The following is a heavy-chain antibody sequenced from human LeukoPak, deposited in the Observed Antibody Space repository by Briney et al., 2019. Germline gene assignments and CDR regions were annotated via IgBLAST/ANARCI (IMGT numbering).Heavy chain of an antibody. CDR3: AKDIVGATTGPFDY. CDR1: GLTFDDYA. D-gene: IGHD1-26*01. CDR2: ISWNSGSI. Sequence: GGSLRLSCAASGLTFDDYAMHWVRQAPGKGLEWVSGISWNSGSIGYADSVKGRFTISRDNAKNSLYLQMNSLRAEDTALYYCAKDIVGATTGPFDYWGQGTLVTVSS. V-gene: IGHV3-9*01. J-gene: IGHJ4*02.